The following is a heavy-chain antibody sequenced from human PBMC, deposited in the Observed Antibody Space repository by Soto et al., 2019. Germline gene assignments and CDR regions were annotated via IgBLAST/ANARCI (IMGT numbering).Heavy chain of an antibody. V-gene: IGHV5-51*01. Sequence: GESLKISCKGSGYSFTSYWIGWVRQMPGKGLEWMGIIYPGDSDTRYSPSFQGQVTISADKSISTAYLQWSSLKASDTAMYYCARLEVRVSDYYDSSGYPSVDYWGQGTLVTVSS. J-gene: IGHJ4*02. CDR3: ARLEVRVSDYYDSSGYPSVDY. D-gene: IGHD3-22*01. CDR1: GYSFTSYW. CDR2: IYPGDSDT.